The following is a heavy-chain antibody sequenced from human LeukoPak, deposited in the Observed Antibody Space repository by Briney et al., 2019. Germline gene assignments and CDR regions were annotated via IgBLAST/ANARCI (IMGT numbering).Heavy chain of an antibody. CDR3: ARVPTNGLYGMDV. CDR1: GYIFTSYW. D-gene: IGHD2-8*01. V-gene: IGHV5-51*01. CDR2: ISPGDSDT. J-gene: IGHJ6*02. Sequence: KHGESLKISCKGSGYIFTSYWIGWVRQMPGKGLEWMGIISPGDSDTRYSPSFQGHVTISADKSISTAYLQWRSLKASDTAMYYCARVPTNGLYGMDVWGQGTTVTVSS.